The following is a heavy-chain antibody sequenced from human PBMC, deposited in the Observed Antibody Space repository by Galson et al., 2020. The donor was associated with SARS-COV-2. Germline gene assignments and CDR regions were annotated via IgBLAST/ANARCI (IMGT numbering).Heavy chain of an antibody. CDR2: ISAYNGNT. D-gene: IGHD2-15*01. V-gene: IGHV1-18*04. CDR1: GYTFTSYG. CDR3: AKDPVVVVAVSFDY. Sequence: ASVKVSCKASGYTFTSYGISWVRQAPGQGLEWMGWISAYNGNTNYAQKLQGRVTMTTDTSTSTAYMELRSLRSDDTAVYYCAKDPVVVVAVSFDYWGQGTLVTVSS. J-gene: IGHJ4*02.